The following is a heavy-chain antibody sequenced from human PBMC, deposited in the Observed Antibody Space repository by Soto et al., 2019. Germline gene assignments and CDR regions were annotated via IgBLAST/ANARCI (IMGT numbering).Heavy chain of an antibody. D-gene: IGHD2-2*01. CDR3: VRPYCSSTSCYGDGYYFDY. J-gene: IGHJ4*02. CDR2: IYPGDSDT. Sequence: GESLKISCKGSGYSFTSYWIGWVRQMPGKGLEWMGIIYPGDSDTRYSPSFQGQVTISADKSISTAYLQWSSLKASDTDIYYCVRPYCSSTSCYGDGYYFDYWGQGTLVTVSS. CDR1: GYSFTSYW. V-gene: IGHV5-51*01.